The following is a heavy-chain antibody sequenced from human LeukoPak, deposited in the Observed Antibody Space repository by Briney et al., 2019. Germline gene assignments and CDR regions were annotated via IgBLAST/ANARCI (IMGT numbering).Heavy chain of an antibody. CDR1: GGTFSSYA. D-gene: IGHD3-3*01. J-gene: IGHJ4*02. Sequence: GASVKVSCKASGGTFSSYAISWVRQAPGQGLEWMGWISAYNGNTNYAQKLQGRVTMTTDTSTSTAYMELSSLRSEDTAVYYCARTRFLEWLFYFDYWGQGTLVTVSS. V-gene: IGHV1-18*01. CDR2: ISAYNGNT. CDR3: ARTRFLEWLFYFDY.